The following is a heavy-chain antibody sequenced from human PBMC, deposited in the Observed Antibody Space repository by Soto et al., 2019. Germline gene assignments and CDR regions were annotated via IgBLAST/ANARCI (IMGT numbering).Heavy chain of an antibody. V-gene: IGHV4-39*07. CDR3: ARVLFGRGNWFDP. CDR2: IYYSGYT. Sequence: LETKCLTCTVADGNIISSSCYWGWIRKPPGKGLEWIGSIYYSGYTYYNPSLKSRVTISVDTSKNQFSLKLSSVTAADTAVYYCARVLFGRGNWFDPWGQGTLVTVSS. J-gene: IGHJ5*02. CDR1: DGNIISSSCY. D-gene: IGHD3-3*01.